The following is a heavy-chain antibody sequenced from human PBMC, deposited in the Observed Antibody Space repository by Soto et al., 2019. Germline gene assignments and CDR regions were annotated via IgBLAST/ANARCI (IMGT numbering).Heavy chain of an antibody. D-gene: IGHD1-7*01. V-gene: IGHV3-23*01. J-gene: IGHJ4*02. CDR2: ISGSGSST. CDR3: AKAPRWTGTSRY. CDR1: GFTFSSYA. Sequence: GSLRLSCVASGFTFSSYAMSWVRQAPGKGLEWVSAISGSGSSTYYADSVKGRFTIPRDNSKNTLYLQMNSLRAEDTAVYYCAKAPRWTGTSRYWGQGALVTVSS.